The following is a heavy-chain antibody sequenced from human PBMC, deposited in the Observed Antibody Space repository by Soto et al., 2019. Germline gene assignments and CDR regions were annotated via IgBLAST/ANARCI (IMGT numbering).Heavy chain of an antibody. J-gene: IGHJ6*02. Sequence: GGSLRLSCAASGFTFSNAWMNWVRQAPGKGLEWVGRIKSKTDGGTTDYAAPVKGRFTISRDDSKNRLYLQMNSLKTEDTAVYYCTTIRFCSSTSCRLYYYYGMDVWGQGTTVTVSS. CDR3: TTIRFCSSTSCRLYYYYGMDV. D-gene: IGHD2-2*01. CDR2: IKSKTDGGTT. CDR1: GFTFSNAW. V-gene: IGHV3-15*07.